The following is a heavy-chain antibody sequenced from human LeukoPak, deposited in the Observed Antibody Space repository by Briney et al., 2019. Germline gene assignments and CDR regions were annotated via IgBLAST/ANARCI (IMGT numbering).Heavy chain of an antibody. CDR2: ISYDGSNK. CDR3: ATFDY. CDR1: GFTFSSYG. V-gene: IGHV3-30*03. J-gene: IGHJ4*02. Sequence: GGSLRLSCAASGFTFSSYGMHWVRQAPGKGLEWMAVISYDGSNKYYADSVKGRFTISRDNSKNTLYLQMNSLRAEDTAVYYCATFDYWGQGTLVTVSS.